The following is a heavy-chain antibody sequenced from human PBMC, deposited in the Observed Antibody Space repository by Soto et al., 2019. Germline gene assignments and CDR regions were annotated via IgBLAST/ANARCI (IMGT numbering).Heavy chain of an antibody. CDR3: ARDRTCSSTSCYVNWFDP. CDR1: GFTFSSYS. Sequence: GGSLRLSCAASGFTFSSYSMNWVRQAPGKGLEWVSYISSSSSTIYYADSVKGRFTISRDNAKNSLYLQMNSLRAEDTAVYYCARDRTCSSTSCYVNWFDPWGQGTLVTVSS. V-gene: IGHV3-48*01. CDR2: ISSSSSTI. J-gene: IGHJ5*02. D-gene: IGHD2-2*01.